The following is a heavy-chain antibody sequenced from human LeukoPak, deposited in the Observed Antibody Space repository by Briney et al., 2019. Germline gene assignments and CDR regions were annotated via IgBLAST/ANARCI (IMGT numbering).Heavy chain of an antibody. J-gene: IGHJ5*02. D-gene: IGHD6-19*01. CDR1: GFTFSSYG. V-gene: IGHV3-30*03. Sequence: GGSLRLSCAASGFTFSSYGMHWVRQAPGKGLEWVAVISYDGSNNYYADSVKGRFTISRDNAKNSLYLQMNSLRAEDTAVYYCARDILPNKAVAGTFDPWGQGTLVTVSS. CDR2: ISYDGSNN. CDR3: ARDILPNKAVAGTFDP.